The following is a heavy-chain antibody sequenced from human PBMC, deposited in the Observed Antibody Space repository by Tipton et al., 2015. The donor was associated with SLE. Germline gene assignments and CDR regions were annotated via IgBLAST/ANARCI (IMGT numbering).Heavy chain of an antibody. CDR2: IYTGGTT. Sequence: GSLRLSCAASGITVSSNYMSWVRQAPGKGPEWVSVIYTGGTTYYADSVKGRFTISRDTSKNTVHLQVNSLRAEDTAVYYCARGRDHAFGIWGQGTPVTVSS. CDR3: ARGRDHAFGI. CDR1: GITVSSNY. V-gene: IGHV3-66*01. J-gene: IGHJ3*02.